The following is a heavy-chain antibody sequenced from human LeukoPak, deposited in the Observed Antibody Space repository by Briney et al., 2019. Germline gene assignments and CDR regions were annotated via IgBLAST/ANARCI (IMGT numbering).Heavy chain of an antibody. CDR1: GYTLTGYY. CDR3: ARGEMERWLQLPLHDY. V-gene: IGHV1-2*02. CDR2: INPNSGGT. J-gene: IGHJ4*02. D-gene: IGHD5-24*01. Sequence: ASVKVSCKASGYTLTGYYMHWVRQAPGQGLECMGWINPNSGGTNYAQKFQGRVTMTRDTSISTAYMELSRLRSDDTAVYYCARGEMERWLQLPLHDYWGQGTLVTVSS.